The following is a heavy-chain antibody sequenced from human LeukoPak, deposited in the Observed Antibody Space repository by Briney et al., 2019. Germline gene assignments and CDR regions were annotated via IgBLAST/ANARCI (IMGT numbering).Heavy chain of an antibody. CDR1: GFTFSHYW. D-gene: IGHD2-8*02. V-gene: IGHV3-7*03. J-gene: IGHJ6*04. CDR3: ARGWCPHCYVMGA. CDR2: IQQDGSDK. Sequence: GGSLRLSCAASGFTFSHYWMSWVRQAPGKGLEWVANIQQDGSDKNYVDSVKGRFTISRDNAKNSLYLQMNSLRAEDTAVYYCARGWCPHCYVMGAWGKGTTVTVSS.